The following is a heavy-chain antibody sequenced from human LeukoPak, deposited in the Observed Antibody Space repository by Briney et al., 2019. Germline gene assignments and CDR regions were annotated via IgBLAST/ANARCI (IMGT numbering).Heavy chain of an antibody. CDR1: GFTFSSYW. V-gene: IGHV3-74*01. CDR3: ARTTFYDILTGAPSAFDY. D-gene: IGHD3-9*01. J-gene: IGHJ4*02. Sequence: GSLRLSCAASGFTFSSYWMHWVRQAPGKGLVWVSRINSDGSSTSYADSVKGRFTISRDNAKNTLYLQMNSLRAEDTAVYYCARTTFYDILTGAPSAFDYWGQGTLVTVSS. CDR2: INSDGSST.